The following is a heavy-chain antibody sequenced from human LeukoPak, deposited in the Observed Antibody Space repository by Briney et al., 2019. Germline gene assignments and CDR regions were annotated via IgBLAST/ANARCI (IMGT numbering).Heavy chain of an antibody. CDR2: IKQDGSEK. V-gene: IGHV3-7*01. CDR1: GFTFSSYG. J-gene: IGHJ4*02. CDR3: ARASRGFAY. D-gene: IGHD1-26*01. Sequence: GGSLRLSCAASGFTFSSYGMSWVRQAPGKGLEWVANIKQDGSEKYYVDSVKGRFTISRDNAKNSLYLQMNSLRAEDTAVYYCARASRGFAYWGQGTLVTVSS.